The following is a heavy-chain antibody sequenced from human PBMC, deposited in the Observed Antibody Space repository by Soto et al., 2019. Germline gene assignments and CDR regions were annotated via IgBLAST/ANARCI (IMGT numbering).Heavy chain of an antibody. CDR2: IYHNGNT. CDR1: GGPISSVDYY. D-gene: IGHD3-10*01. J-gene: IGHJ4*02. Sequence: PSDTLSLTINVSGGPISSVDYYWSWIRHHPGKGLEWIGYIYHNGNTHYNPSLKSRVTISLDTSKNQFSLNLSYVTAADTAVYYCASEGSESYSFDHWGQGALVTVSS. CDR3: ASEGSESYSFDH. V-gene: IGHV4-31*03.